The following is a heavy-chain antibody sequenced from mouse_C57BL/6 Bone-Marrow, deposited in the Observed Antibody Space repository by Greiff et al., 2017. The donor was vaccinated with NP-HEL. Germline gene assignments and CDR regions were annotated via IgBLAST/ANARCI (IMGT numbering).Heavy chain of an antibody. CDR2: IYPGNGDT. CDR3: ARRVNYPRYFDV. J-gene: IGHJ1*03. V-gene: IGHV1-12*01. Sequence: QVQLQQSGAELVRPGASVKMSCKASGYTFTSYNMHWVKQTPRQGLEWIGAIYPGNGDTSYNQKFKGKATLTVDKSSSTSYMQLSSLTSEESAVYFGARRVNYPRYFDVWGTGTTVTVSS. CDR1: GYTFTSYN. D-gene: IGHD2-1*01.